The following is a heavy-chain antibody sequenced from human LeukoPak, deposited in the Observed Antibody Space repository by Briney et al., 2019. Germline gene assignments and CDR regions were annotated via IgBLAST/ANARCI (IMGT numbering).Heavy chain of an antibody. D-gene: IGHD6-19*01. V-gene: IGHV3-23*01. CDR2: ISGSGGST. CDR3: AKDSEAGAVAGTWGFDY. Sequence: PGGSLRLSCAASGFTFSSYAMSWVRQAPGKGLEWVSAISGSGGSTYYADSVKGRFTISRDNSKNTLYLQMNSLRAEDTAVYYCAKDSEAGAVAGTWGFDYWGQGTLVTVSS. J-gene: IGHJ4*02. CDR1: GFTFSSYA.